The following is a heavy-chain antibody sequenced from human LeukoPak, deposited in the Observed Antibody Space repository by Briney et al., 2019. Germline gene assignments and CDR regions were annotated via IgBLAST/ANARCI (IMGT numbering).Heavy chain of an antibody. CDR1: GFPFSSYG. Sequence: PGGSLRLSCAASGFPFSSYGMHWVRQAPGKGLEWVAFIQYDGSQKNYADSVKGRFTISRDNSKNTLYLQMNSLRAEDTAVYYCARDLRIAAAVGYMDVWGKGTTVTVSS. J-gene: IGHJ6*03. D-gene: IGHD6-13*01. CDR3: ARDLRIAAAVGYMDV. V-gene: IGHV3-30*02. CDR2: IQYDGSQK.